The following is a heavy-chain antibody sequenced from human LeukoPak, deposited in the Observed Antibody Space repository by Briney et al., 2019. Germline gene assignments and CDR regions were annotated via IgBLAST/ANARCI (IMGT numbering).Heavy chain of an antibody. J-gene: IGHJ2*01. Sequence: SETLSLTCSVSGGSISSSRYYWGWIRQPPGKGLEWIGSIYYSGSTYYNPSLKSRVAISLETSKNQFSLKLSSVTAADTAVYYCARRTVAGAYWYFDLWGRGTLVTVSS. CDR1: GGSISSSRYY. CDR3: ARRTVAGAYWYFDL. CDR2: IYYSGST. V-gene: IGHV4-39*01. D-gene: IGHD6-19*01.